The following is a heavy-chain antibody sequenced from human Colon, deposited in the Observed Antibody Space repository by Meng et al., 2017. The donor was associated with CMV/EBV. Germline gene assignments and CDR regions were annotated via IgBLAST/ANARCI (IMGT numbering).Heavy chain of an antibody. D-gene: IGHD3-3*01. V-gene: IGHV3-23*01. CDR3: ARGGRWEWSLWGYYGMDV. CDR1: GFTFSSYA. CDR2: ISGSGGST. Sequence: GESLKISCAASGFTFSSYAMSWVRQAPGKGLEWVSDISGSGGSTFYADSVKGRFTISRDNAKNSLYLQMNSLRAEDTALYHCARGGRWEWSLWGYYGMDVWGQGTTVTVSS. J-gene: IGHJ6*02.